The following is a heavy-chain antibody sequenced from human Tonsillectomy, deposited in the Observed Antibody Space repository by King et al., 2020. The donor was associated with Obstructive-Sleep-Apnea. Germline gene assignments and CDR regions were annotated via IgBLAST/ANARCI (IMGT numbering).Heavy chain of an antibody. CDR1: GGSISSGGYY. CDR3: ARGNVDTAMVDY. CDR2: SYYSGRT. J-gene: IGHJ4*02. D-gene: IGHD5-18*01. V-gene: IGHV4-31*03. Sequence: VQLQESGPGLVKPSQTLSLTCTVSGGSISSGGYYWSWIRQHPGKGLEWIGYSYYSGRTYYNPSLKSRVTISVDTSKNQFSLKLSSGTAADTAVYYCARGNVDTAMVDYWGQGTLVTVSS.